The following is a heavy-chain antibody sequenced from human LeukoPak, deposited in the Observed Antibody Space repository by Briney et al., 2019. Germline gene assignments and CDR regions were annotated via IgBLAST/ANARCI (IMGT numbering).Heavy chain of an antibody. D-gene: IGHD3-10*01. CDR3: ARDQYYGSGSYYNSGKWFDP. CDR1: GYTFTSYG. J-gene: IGHJ5*02. CDR2: IIPIFGTA. V-gene: IGHV1-69*05. Sequence: ASVKVSCKASGYTFTSYGISWVRQAPGQGLEWMGGIIPIFGTANYAQKFQGRVTITTDESTSTAYMELSSLRSEDTAVYYCARDQYYGSGSYYNSGKWFDPWGQGTLVTVSS.